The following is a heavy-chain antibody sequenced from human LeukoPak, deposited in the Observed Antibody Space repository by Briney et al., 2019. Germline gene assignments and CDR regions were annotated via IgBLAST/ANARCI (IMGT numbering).Heavy chain of an antibody. J-gene: IGHJ4*02. CDR3: ARIRVDGYSGYGLGNFDY. V-gene: IGHV4-59*08. Sequence: SETLSLTCTVSGGSISSYYWSWIRQPPGKGLEWIGYIYYSGSTNYNPSLKSRVTISVDTSKNQFSLKLSSVTAADTAVYYCARIRVDGYSGYGLGNFDYWGQGTLVTVSS. CDR2: IYYSGST. CDR1: GGSISSYY. D-gene: IGHD5-12*01.